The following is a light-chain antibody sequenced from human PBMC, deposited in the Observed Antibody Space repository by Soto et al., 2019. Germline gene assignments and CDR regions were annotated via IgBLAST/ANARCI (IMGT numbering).Light chain of an antibody. CDR1: SSNIGSNY. Sequence: QSVLTQSPSASGTPGQRVTISCSGSSSNIGSNYVYWYQQLPGTAPKLLIYRNSQRPSGVPDRFSGSKSGTSASLAISGLRSEDEGDYYCAACDDSLSGPVVFGGGTKLTVL. V-gene: IGLV1-47*01. CDR3: AACDDSLSGPVV. CDR2: RNS. J-gene: IGLJ2*01.